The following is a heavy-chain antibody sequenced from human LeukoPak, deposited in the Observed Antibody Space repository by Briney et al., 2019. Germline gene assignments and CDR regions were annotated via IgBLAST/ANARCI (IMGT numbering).Heavy chain of an antibody. CDR3: ARGSVPYYYYYGMDV. V-gene: IGHV4-59*01. D-gene: IGHD4-17*01. CDR1: GGSISSYY. Sequence: SETLSLTCTVSGGSISSYYWSWIRQPPGKGLEWIGYIYYSGSTNYNPSLKSRVTISVDTSKNQFSLKLSSVTAADTAVYYCARGSVPYYYYYGMDVWGQGTTVTVSS. J-gene: IGHJ6*02. CDR2: IYYSGST.